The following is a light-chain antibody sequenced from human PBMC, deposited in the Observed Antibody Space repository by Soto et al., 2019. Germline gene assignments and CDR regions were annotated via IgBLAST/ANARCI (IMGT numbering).Light chain of an antibody. J-gene: IGKJ2*03. CDR2: WAS. CDR3: QQYYTTHS. V-gene: IGKV4-1*01. Sequence: DIVMTQSPDSLAVSLGERATINCKSSQSVLFSSNNKNYLAWYQQKPGQPPKLLIYWASTRVSGVPDRFSGSGSGTDFTLTISSLQAEDVAVYYCQQYYTTHSFGQGTKLEIK. CDR1: QSVLFSSNNKNY.